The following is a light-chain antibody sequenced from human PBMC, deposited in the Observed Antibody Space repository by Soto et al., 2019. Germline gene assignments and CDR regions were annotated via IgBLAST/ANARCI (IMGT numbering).Light chain of an antibody. J-gene: IGKJ3*01. V-gene: IGKV1-27*01. CDR2: AAS. Sequence: DIQMTQSPSSLSASVGDRVTITCRASQGISNYVAWYQQKPGTAPKVLISAASTLKSGIPSRFSGSGFGTDFTLNISSLQPEDVATYYCQKYSSAPFTFGPGTKVEIK. CDR3: QKYSSAPFT. CDR1: QGISNY.